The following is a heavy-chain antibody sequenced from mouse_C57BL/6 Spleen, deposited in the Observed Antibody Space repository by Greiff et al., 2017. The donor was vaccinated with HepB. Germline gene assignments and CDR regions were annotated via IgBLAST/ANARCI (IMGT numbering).Heavy chain of an antibody. V-gene: IGHV5-4*01. CDR2: ISDGGSYT. J-gene: IGHJ1*03. CDR1: GFTFSSYA. D-gene: IGHD1-1*01. Sequence: EVKLMESGGGLVKPGGSLKLSCAASGFTFSSYAMSWVRQTPEKRLEWVATISDGGSYTYYPDNVKGRFTISRDNAKNNLYLQISHLKSEDTAMYYCARDPNYYGSSYGYFDVWGTGTTVTVSS. CDR3: ARDPNYYGSSYGYFDV.